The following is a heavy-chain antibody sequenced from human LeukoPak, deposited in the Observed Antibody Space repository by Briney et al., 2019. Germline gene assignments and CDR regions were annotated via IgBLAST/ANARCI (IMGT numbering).Heavy chain of an antibody. Sequence: PGGSLRLSCAASGFTFSSYEMNWVRQAPGKGLEWVSYISSSGSTIYHADSVKGRFTISRDNAKNTLYLQMNTLRAEDTAVYYCARVNVCPRCHFDYWGQGTLVTVSS. D-gene: IGHD3-16*01. V-gene: IGHV3-48*03. CDR2: ISSSGSTI. CDR3: ARVNVCPRCHFDY. J-gene: IGHJ4*02. CDR1: GFTFSSYE.